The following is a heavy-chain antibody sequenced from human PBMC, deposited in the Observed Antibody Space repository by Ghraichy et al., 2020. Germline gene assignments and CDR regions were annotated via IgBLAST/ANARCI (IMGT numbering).Heavy chain of an antibody. CDR3: AKPRGGGLYSNHNPFDS. CDR1: GFTFASYA. V-gene: IGHV3-23*01. D-gene: IGHD4-11*01. Sequence: GGSLRLSCAASGFTFASYAMSWVRQTPERGLEWVAAIIGSGSTTNYADSVKGRFTISRDNSKNTVHLQIDNLRADDTAVYYCAKPRGGGLYSNHNPFDSWGQGILVTVSS. CDR2: IIGSGSTT. J-gene: IGHJ4*02.